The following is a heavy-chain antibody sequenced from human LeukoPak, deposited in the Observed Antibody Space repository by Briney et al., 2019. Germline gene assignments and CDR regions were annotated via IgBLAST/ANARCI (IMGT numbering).Heavy chain of an antibody. V-gene: IGHV4-59*01. CDR3: ARVEAAGIDY. Sequence: SETLSLTCTVSGGSISSYYWSWIRQPPGKGLEWIGYICYSGSTNYNPSLKSRVTISVDTSKNQFSLKLSSVTTADTAVYYCARVEAAGIDYWGQGTLVTVSS. J-gene: IGHJ4*02. D-gene: IGHD6-13*01. CDR2: ICYSGST. CDR1: GGSISSYY.